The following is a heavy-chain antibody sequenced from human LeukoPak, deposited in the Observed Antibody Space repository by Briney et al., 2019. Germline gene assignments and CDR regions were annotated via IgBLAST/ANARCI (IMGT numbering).Heavy chain of an antibody. CDR1: GFTFGDYA. CDR2: IRSKAYGGTT. V-gene: IGHV3-49*04. Sequence: PGGSLRLSCTASGFTFGDYAMSWVRQAPGKGLEWVGFIRSKAYGGTTEYAASVKGRFIISRDDSKSIAYVQMNSLKTEDTAVYYCTRAQLGIRYWGQGTLVTVSS. D-gene: IGHD7-27*01. CDR3: TRAQLGIRY. J-gene: IGHJ4*02.